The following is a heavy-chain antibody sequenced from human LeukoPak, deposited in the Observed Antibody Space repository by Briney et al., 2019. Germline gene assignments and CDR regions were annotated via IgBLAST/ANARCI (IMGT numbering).Heavy chain of an antibody. D-gene: IGHD6-6*01. CDR3: ASPESGMYSSSFRY. CDR2: IWYDGSNK. J-gene: IGHJ4*02. Sequence: PGGSLRLSCAASGFTFSSYAMSWVRQAPGKGREWVAVIWYDGSNKYYADSVKGRFTISRDNSKNTLYLQMNSLRAEDTAVYYCASPESGMYSSSFRYWGQGTLVTVSS. V-gene: IGHV3-33*08. CDR1: GFTFSSYA.